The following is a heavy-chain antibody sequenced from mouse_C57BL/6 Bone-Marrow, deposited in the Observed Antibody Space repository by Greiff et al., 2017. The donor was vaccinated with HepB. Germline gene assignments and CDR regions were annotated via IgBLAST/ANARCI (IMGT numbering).Heavy chain of an antibody. CDR1: GYSITSGYY. Sequence: EVQLQESGPGLVKPSQSLSLTCSVTGYSITSGYYWNWIRQFPGNKLEWMGYISYDGSNNYNPSLKNRISITRDTSKNQFFLKLNSVTTEDTATYYCARDRYYDYDDVTWFAYWGQGTLVTVSA. V-gene: IGHV3-6*01. D-gene: IGHD2-4*01. CDR3: ARDRYYDYDDVTWFAY. CDR2: ISYDGSN. J-gene: IGHJ3*01.